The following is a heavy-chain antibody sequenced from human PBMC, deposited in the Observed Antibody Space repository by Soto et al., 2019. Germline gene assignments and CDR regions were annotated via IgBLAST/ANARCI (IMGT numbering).Heavy chain of an antibody. CDR3: ARGHTSSLYTSRIDAFDI. CDR2: IIPIFGTA. D-gene: IGHD6-13*01. V-gene: IGHV1-69*01. J-gene: IGHJ3*02. CDR1: GGTFSSYA. Sequence: QVQLVQSGAEVKKPGSSVKVSCKASGGTFSSYAISWVRQATGQGLEWMGGIIPIFGTANYAQKFQGRVTITADEPTSTAYLELSSLRSADTAVYYCARGHTSSLYTSRIDAFDIWGQGTMVTVSS.